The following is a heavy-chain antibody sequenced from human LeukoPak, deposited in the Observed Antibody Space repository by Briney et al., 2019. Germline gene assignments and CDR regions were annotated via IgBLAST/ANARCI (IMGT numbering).Heavy chain of an antibody. CDR3: ARGPTSAPFDY. CDR1: GGSISSGGYY. J-gene: IGHJ4*02. Sequence: PSQTLSLTCTVSGGSISSGGYYWRWLRQHPGTGLEWIGYIYYSGSTYYNPSLKSRVTISVDTSKNQFSLKLSSVTAADTAVYYCARGPTSAPFDYWGQGTLVTVSS. V-gene: IGHV4-31*03. CDR2: IYYSGST.